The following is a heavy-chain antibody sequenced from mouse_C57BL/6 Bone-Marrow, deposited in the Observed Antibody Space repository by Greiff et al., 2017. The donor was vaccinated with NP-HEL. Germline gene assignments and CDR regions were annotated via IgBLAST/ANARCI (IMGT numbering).Heavy chain of an antibody. CDR3: ARATYYDYDGAMDF. CDR2: INPKNGGT. CDR1: GFTFTDYY. Sequence: VQLPQSGPELVKPGASVKISCTASGFTFTDYYMNWVKQRPGKGLEWIGDINPKNGGTSYNPKFKGKATLTVDKSCSTTYMELRSLTSEDSAVYYCARATYYDYDGAMDFWGQGTSVTVSS. V-gene: IGHV1-26*01. J-gene: IGHJ4*01. D-gene: IGHD2-4*01.